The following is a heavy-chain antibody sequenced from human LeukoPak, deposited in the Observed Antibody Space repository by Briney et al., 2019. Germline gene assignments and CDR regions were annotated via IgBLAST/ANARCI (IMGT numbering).Heavy chain of an antibody. CDR1: GGSFSGYY. J-gene: IGHJ4*02. Sequence: SETLSLTCAVYGGSFSGYYWSWIRQPPGKGLEWIGEINHSGSTNYNPSLKSRVTISVDTSKNQFSLKLSSVTAADTAMYYCARTCRDGYNYHFDYWGQGTLVTVSP. V-gene: IGHV4-34*01. CDR3: ARTCRDGYNYHFDY. CDR2: INHSGST. D-gene: IGHD5-24*01.